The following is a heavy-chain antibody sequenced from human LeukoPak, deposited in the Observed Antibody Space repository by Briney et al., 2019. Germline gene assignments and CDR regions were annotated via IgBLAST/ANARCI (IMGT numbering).Heavy chain of an antibody. Sequence: GGSLRLSCAASGFTFSSYAMHRVRQTPGQGLEWMGRINPNSGGTNYAQKFQGRVTMTRDTSISTAYMELSRLRSDDTAVYYCARAYSNGHFDYWGQGTLVTVSS. CDR3: ARAYSNGHFDY. V-gene: IGHV1-2*06. J-gene: IGHJ4*02. CDR2: INPNSGGT. D-gene: IGHD6-25*01. CDR1: GFTFSSYA.